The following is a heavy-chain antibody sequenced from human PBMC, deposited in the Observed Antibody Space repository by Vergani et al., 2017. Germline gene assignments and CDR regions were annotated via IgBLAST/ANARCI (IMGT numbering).Heavy chain of an antibody. CDR2: IIPIFGTA. J-gene: IGHJ6*02. CDR3: ARGVGATIFYYYGMDV. Sequence: QVQLVQSGAEVMKPGSSVKVSCKASGGTFSSYAISWVRQAPGQGLEWMGGIIPIFGTANYAQEFQGRVTITADESTSTAYMELSSLRSEDTAVYYCARGVGATIFYYYGMDVWGQGTTVTVSS. CDR1: GGTFSSYA. D-gene: IGHD1-26*01. V-gene: IGHV1-69*01.